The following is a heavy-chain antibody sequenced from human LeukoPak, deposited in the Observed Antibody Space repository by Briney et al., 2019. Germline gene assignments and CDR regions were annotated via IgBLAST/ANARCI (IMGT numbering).Heavy chain of an antibody. CDR2: IYYSGST. D-gene: IGHD3-3*01. CDR3: ARRWAPFGVVDDAFDI. J-gene: IGHJ3*02. V-gene: IGHV4-39*01. Sequence: PSETLSLTCTVSGGSISSSSYSWGWIRQPPGKGLEWIGSIYYSGSTYYNPSLKSRVTISVDTSKNQFSLKLSFVTAADTAVYYCARRWAPFGVVDDAFDIWGQGTMVTVSS. CDR1: GGSISSSSYS.